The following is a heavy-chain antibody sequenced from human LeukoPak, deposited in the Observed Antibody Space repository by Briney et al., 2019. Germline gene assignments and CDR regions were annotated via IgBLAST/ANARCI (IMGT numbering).Heavy chain of an antibody. CDR3: AQDWSGGNSVYIDD. CDR2: IWNDGSNK. D-gene: IGHD3-3*01. Sequence: GRSLRLSCAASGFTFSTYGMHWVRPAPGKGLEWVAVIWNDGSNKYYAGSVKGGFTISRDNSKNTLYLQMDTLRDEDTAMYYCAQDWSGGNSVYIDDWGQGTLVTVGS. J-gene: IGHJ4*02. CDR1: GFTFSTYG. V-gene: IGHV3-33*06.